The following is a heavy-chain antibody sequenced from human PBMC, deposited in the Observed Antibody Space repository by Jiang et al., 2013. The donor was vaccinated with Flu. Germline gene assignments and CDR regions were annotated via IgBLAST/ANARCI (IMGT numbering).Heavy chain of an antibody. CDR3: ARWISPVDDSSGYYSY. V-gene: IGHV5-51*01. CDR1: GYIFTNYW. Sequence: AEVKKPGESLKISCKASGYIFTNYWIGWVRQVSGKGLEWMGTIYPGDSDSRYSPSFQGQVTISADKSTTTAYLQWSSLKASDTAVYYCARWISPVDDSSGYYSYWGQGTLVTVSS. D-gene: IGHD3-22*01. J-gene: IGHJ4*02. CDR2: IYPGDSDS.